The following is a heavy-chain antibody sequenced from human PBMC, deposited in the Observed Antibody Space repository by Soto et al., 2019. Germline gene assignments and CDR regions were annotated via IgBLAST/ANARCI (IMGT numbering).Heavy chain of an antibody. J-gene: IGHJ6*02. CDR2: INAANGNT. CDR3: ARNMDV. CDR1: GYTFTSYA. V-gene: IGHV1-3*01. Sequence: QVQLVQSGAEVKKPGASVKVSCKASGYTFTSYAMHWVRQAPGQRLEWMGWINAANGNTKYSQKLQGRVSISRDTSASTAYMELSSLRSEDTAVYYCARNMDVWGLGTTVTVSS.